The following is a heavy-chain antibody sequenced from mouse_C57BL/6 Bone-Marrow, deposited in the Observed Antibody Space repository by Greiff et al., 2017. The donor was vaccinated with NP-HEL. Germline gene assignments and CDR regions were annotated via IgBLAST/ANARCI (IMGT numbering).Heavy chain of an antibody. Sequence: VMLVESGAELARPGASVKLSCKASGYTFTSYGISWVKQRTGQGLEWIGEIYPRSGNTYYNEKFKGKATLTADKSSSTAYMELRSLTYEDSAVYFCAELGRFAYWGQGTLVTVSA. CDR2: IYPRSGNT. CDR3: AELGRFAY. V-gene: IGHV1-81*01. CDR1: GYTFTSYG. J-gene: IGHJ3*01. D-gene: IGHD4-1*01.